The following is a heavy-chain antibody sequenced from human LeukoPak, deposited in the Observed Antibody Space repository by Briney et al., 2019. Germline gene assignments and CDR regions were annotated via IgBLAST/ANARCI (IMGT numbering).Heavy chain of an antibody. D-gene: IGHD6-13*01. V-gene: IGHV4-39*07. Sequence: SETLSLTCTVSGGSISSSSYYWGWIRQPPGKGLEWIGSIYYSGSTYYNPSLSGSTYYNPSLKSRVTISVDTSKNQFSLKLNSLTAADTAVYYCARRPTYSGSWDFDYWGQGTLVTVSS. CDR3: ARRPTYSGSWDFDY. J-gene: IGHJ4*02. CDR2: IYYSGSTYYNPSLSGST. CDR1: GGSISSSSYY.